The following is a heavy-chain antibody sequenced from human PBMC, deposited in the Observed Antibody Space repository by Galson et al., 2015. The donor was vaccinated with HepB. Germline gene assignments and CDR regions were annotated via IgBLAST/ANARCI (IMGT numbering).Heavy chain of an antibody. D-gene: IGHD4-17*01. CDR2: IWFDGSKD. V-gene: IGHV3-33*01. CDR3: ARYYGDYRAFDY. J-gene: IGHJ4*02. Sequence: SLRLSCAASGPAFSSHGMHWVRQAPGKGLEWVALIWFDGSKDYYADSVKGRFTISRDNSNNMLYLQTNNLRVEDTAVYYCARYYGDYRAFDYWGQGTLVSVSS. CDR1: GPAFSSHG.